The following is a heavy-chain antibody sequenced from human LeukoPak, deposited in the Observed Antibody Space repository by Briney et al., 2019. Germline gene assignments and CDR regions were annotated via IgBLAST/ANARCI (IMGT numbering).Heavy chain of an antibody. D-gene: IGHD1-26*01. CDR3: ASLGAFSY. CDR1: GFTFSSYG. CDR2: ISYDGSNK. Sequence: GGSLRLSCAASGFTFSSYGMHWVRQAPGKGLEWVAVISYDGSNKYYADSVKGRFTISRDNAKNSLYLQMNSLRAEDTAVYYCASLGAFSYWGQGTLVTVSS. J-gene: IGHJ4*02. V-gene: IGHV3-30*03.